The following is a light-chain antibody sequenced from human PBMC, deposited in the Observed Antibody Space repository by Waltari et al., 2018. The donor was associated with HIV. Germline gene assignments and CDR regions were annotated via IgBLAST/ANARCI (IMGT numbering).Light chain of an antibody. CDR1: KSNIGNNF. Sequence: QPKMTQAPSASKTPGQRITMSCPGSKSNIGNNFIYWYQQIPGAAPRLVMARNDRRPAGVPDRFSGTKSGTSAFLAITDLRLDDEATYVCASWDDNLRHWVFGGGTKLTVL. V-gene: IGLV1-47*01. CDR2: RND. CDR3: ASWDDNLRHWV. J-gene: IGLJ3*02.